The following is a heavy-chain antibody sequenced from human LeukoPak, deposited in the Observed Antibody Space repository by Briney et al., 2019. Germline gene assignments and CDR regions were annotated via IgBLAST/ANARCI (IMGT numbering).Heavy chain of an antibody. CDR3: ARGWLLHYSDGMDV. D-gene: IGHD2-15*01. CDR2: IYSGGST. V-gene: IGHV3-53*01. J-gene: IGHJ6*02. CDR1: GFTASSNY. Sequence: GGSLRLSCAAPGFTASSNYMSWVRQAPGKGLEWVSVIYSGGSTYYADSVKGRFTISRDNSKNTLYLQMNSLRAEDTAVYYCARGWLLHYSDGMDVWGQGTTVTVSS.